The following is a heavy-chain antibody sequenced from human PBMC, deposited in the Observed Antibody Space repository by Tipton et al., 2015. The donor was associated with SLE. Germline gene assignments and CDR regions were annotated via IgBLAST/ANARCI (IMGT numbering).Heavy chain of an antibody. CDR2: IYYSGST. Sequence: TLSLTCTVSGGSISSSSYYWGWIRQPPGKGLEWIGSIYYSGSTYYNPSLKSRVTISVDTSKNQFSLKLSSVTAADTAVYYCAGQTVAGTKFDYWGQGTLVTVSS. CDR3: AGQTVAGTKFDY. J-gene: IGHJ4*02. CDR1: GGSISSSSYY. V-gene: IGHV4-39*01. D-gene: IGHD6-19*01.